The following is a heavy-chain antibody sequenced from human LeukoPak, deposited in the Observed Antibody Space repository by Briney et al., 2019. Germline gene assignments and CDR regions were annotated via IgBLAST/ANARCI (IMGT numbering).Heavy chain of an antibody. V-gene: IGHV3-7*01. CDR3: ARDSPHSSSFAYDY. J-gene: IGHJ4*02. Sequence: GGSLRLSCAASGFTFSSYWMSWVRQAPGKGLEWVANIKLDGSEKYYVDSVKGRFTISRDNAKNSLYLQMWSLRAEDTAMYYCARDSPHSSSFAYDYWGQGTLVTXS. D-gene: IGHD6-13*01. CDR2: IKLDGSEK. CDR1: GFTFSSYW.